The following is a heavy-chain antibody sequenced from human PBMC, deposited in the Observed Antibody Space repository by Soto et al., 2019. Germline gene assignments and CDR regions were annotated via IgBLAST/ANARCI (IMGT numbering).Heavy chain of an antibody. CDR3: ARGLLSFGWELLSLWYFDL. V-gene: IGHV1-8*01. Sequence: QVQLVQSGAEVKKPGASVKVSCKASGYTFTSYDINWVRQATGQGLEWMGWMNPNSGNTGYAQKFQGRVTMTRNTSISTAYMELSSLRSEDTAVYYCARGLLSFGWELLSLWYFDLWGRGTLVTVSS. D-gene: IGHD1-26*01. CDR2: MNPNSGNT. J-gene: IGHJ2*01. CDR1: GYTFTSYD.